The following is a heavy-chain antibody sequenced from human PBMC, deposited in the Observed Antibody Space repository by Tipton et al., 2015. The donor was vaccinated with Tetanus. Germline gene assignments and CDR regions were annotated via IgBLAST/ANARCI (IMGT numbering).Heavy chain of an antibody. CDR2: INPNSGAT. D-gene: IGHD6-19*01. CDR3: AINSGWFDAFDI. CDR1: GYTFTDYY. J-gene: IGHJ3*02. V-gene: IGHV1-2*02. Sequence: QSGAEVKKPGASVKVSCKASGYTFTDYYMHWVRQAPGQGLEWMGWINPNSGATNYAQKFQGRVTMTRDTSISTAYMELSSLRSEDTAVYYCAINSGWFDAFDIWGQGTMVTVSS.